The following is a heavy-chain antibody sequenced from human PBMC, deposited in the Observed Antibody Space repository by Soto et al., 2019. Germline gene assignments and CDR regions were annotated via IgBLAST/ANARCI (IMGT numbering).Heavy chain of an antibody. J-gene: IGHJ6*02. V-gene: IGHV3-11*06. CDR3: ARRRIRITTPYYYYGMDV. CDR2: ISGSSRST. D-gene: IGHD3-3*01. Sequence: VGSLRLSCAASGFTFSDYYMTWIRQAPGKGLEWVSTISGSSRSTNYADSVVGRFTVSRDNAKNSLYLQVNSLRAEDTAVYYCARRRIRITTPYYYYGMDVWGQGTTVTVSS. CDR1: GFTFSDYY.